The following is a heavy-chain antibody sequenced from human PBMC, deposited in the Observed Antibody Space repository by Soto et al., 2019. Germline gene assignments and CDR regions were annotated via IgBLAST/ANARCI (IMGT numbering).Heavy chain of an antibody. Sequence: PVASLRLSCRASVFTFSNYGMSLFREAPGKGLVWVAVISYDGSNKYYADSVKGRFTISRDNSKITLYLQLNSLRAEDTAVYYCAKDRGYSGYDVLDYWGQGT. CDR3: AKDRGYSGYDVLDY. J-gene: IGHJ4*02. D-gene: IGHD5-12*01. CDR2: ISYDGSNK. CDR1: VFTFSNYG. V-gene: IGHV3-30*18.